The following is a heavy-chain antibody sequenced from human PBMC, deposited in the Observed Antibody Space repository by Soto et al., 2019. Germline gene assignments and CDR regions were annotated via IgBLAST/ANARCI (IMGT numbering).Heavy chain of an antibody. Sequence: PGGSLRLSCTASGFTFTDYYMSWIRQAPGKGLEWISYISISGTTIKYADSVEGRFTVSRDNAKNSLYLRMDSLRVEDTAVYYCARGRGGRSQDWGQGTLVTVS. CDR1: GFTFTDYY. J-gene: IGHJ4*02. D-gene: IGHD3-10*01. V-gene: IGHV3-11*01. CDR3: ARGRGGRSQD. CDR2: ISISGTTI.